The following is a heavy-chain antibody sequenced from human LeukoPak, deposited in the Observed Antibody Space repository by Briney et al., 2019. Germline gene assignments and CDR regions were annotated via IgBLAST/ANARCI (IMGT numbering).Heavy chain of an antibody. D-gene: IGHD3-16*02. Sequence: PGGSLRLSCAASGFTVSSNYMSWVRQAPGKGLEWVSVIYSGGSTYYADSVKGRFTISRDNSKNTLYLQMNGLRAEDTAVYYCARDLPSYDYVWGSYRHDAFDIWGQGTMVTVSS. V-gene: IGHV3-53*01. CDR2: IYSGGST. CDR1: GFTVSSNY. CDR3: ARDLPSYDYVWGSYRHDAFDI. J-gene: IGHJ3*02.